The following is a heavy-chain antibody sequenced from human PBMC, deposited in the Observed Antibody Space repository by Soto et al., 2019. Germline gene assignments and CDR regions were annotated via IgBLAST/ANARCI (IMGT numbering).Heavy chain of an antibody. J-gene: IGHJ5*02. CDR1: GGSISSGDYY. CDR2: IYYSGST. D-gene: IGHD3-22*01. V-gene: IGHV4-30-4*01. CDR3: ARDRGYDSSGYYCGWFDP. Sequence: QVQLQESGPGLVKPSQTLSLTCTVSGGSISSGDYYWSWIRQPPGKGLEWIGYIYYSGSTYYNPSHKGRVTISVDTSTNQFSLKLSSVPAADTAVYYCARDRGYDSSGYYCGWFDPWGQGTLVTVSS.